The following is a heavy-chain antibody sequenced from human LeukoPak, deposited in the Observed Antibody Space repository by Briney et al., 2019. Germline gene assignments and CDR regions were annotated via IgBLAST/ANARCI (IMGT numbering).Heavy chain of an antibody. V-gene: IGHV3-23*01. Sequence: GGSLRLSCAVSGFXFRNYGISWVRQAPGKGLEWVSVVSDSGTSAYYADSVKGRFTISRDNSRNTLYLQMNNLRGEDTAVYYCAPDLRGAAWSLDYWGQGTLVTVSS. J-gene: IGHJ4*02. CDR3: APDLRGAAWSLDY. CDR2: VSDSGTSA. CDR1: GFXFRNYG. D-gene: IGHD3-3*01.